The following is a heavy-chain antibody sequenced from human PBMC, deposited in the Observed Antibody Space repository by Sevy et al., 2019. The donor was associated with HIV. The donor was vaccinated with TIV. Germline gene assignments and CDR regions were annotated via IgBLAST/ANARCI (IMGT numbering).Heavy chain of an antibody. CDR2: INPSDGGT. CDR1: GYTITRYY. J-gene: IGHJ4*02. Sequence: ASVKVSCKASGYTITRYYMHWVRQAPGQGLEWMGIINPSDGGTTYAQKFQGRVLMTRDTSTSTVYMELSSLRFDDTAVYYCASYTTGSRGDYWGQGTLLTVSS. D-gene: IGHD3-16*01. V-gene: IGHV1-46*01. CDR3: ASYTTGSRGDY.